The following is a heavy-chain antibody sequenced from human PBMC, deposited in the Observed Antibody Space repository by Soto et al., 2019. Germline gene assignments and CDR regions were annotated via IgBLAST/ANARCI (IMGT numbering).Heavy chain of an antibody. V-gene: IGHV3-23*01. CDR2: ISGSGGST. CDR1: GLTFSNYA. CDR3: AKDPGSSWYDIDY. J-gene: IGHJ4*02. D-gene: IGHD6-13*01. Sequence: EVQLLESGGGLVQPGGSLRLSCAASGLTFSNYAVTWVRQSPGKGMEWVSIISGSGGSTYYAASVKGRFTISGDTSKNTQYLQMNSLRADDTGVYYCAKDPGSSWYDIDYWGEGALVTVSS.